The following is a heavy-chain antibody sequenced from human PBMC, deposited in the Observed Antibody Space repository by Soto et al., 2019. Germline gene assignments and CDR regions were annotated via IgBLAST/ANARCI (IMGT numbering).Heavy chain of an antibody. D-gene: IGHD5-12*01. J-gene: IGHJ6*02. CDR3: ARQGYSGYDPGTYYYYGMDV. Sequence: GESLKISCKGSGYSFTSYWIGWVRQMPGKGLEWMGIIYPGDSDTRYSPSFQGQVTISADKSISTAYLQWSSLKASDTAMYYCARQGYSGYDPGTYYYYGMDVWGQGTTVTVSS. CDR2: IYPGDSDT. CDR1: GYSFTSYW. V-gene: IGHV5-51*01.